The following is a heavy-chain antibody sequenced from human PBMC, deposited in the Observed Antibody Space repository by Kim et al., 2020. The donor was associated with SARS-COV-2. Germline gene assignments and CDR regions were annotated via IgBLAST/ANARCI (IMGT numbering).Heavy chain of an antibody. CDR3: ARVAGGMDV. J-gene: IGHJ6*02. V-gene: IGHV7-4-1*02. CDR2: INTNTGNP. Sequence: ASVKVSCKTSGYTFTSFAMNWVRQAPGQGLEWMAWINTNTGNPKSAQGFTGRFVFSLDTSVSTAYLEIRSLKAEDTAVYYCARVAGGMDVWGQGTTVTV. CDR1: GYTFTSFA.